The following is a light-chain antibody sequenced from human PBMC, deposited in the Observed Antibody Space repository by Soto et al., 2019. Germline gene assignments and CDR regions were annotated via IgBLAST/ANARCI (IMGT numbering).Light chain of an antibody. Sequence: EIEMPKSPATLYVSPGERATPSCKARQSVRSNIARYQQKPGQAPRLLIYGASTRHTGIPARFRGSGSGTECTLTISSLQSENLAVYYCQLFNNGPRTFGQGTKLEIK. CDR3: QLFNNGPRT. CDR2: GAS. CDR1: QSVRSN. V-gene: IGKV3-15*01. J-gene: IGKJ1*01.